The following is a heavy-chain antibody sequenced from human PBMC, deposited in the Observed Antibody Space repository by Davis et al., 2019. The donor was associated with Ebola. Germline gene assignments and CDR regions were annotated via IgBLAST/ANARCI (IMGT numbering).Heavy chain of an antibody. J-gene: IGHJ4*02. D-gene: IGHD3-16*01. Sequence: ASVKVSCKASGYTFTSYDINWVRQATGQGLEWMGWMNPNSGNTGYAQKFQGRVTMTRDTSTSTVYMELSSLRSEDTAVYYCARGERIMITFGGVPPSDYWGQGTLVTVSS. CDR2: MNPNSGNT. V-gene: IGHV1-8*01. CDR1: GYTFTSYD. CDR3: ARGERIMITFGGVPPSDY.